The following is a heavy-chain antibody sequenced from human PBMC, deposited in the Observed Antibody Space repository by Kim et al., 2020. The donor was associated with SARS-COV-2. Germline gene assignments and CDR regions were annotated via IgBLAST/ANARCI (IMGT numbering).Heavy chain of an antibody. CDR2: IYYSGST. CDR1: GGSISRGAYY. J-gene: IGHJ4*02. V-gene: IGHV4-31*03. Sequence: SETLSLTCTVSGGSISRGAYYWSWVRQQPGKGLEWIGYIYYSGSTYYNPSLKSRITISVDTSKNQFSLMLTSVTAADTAVYYCARVVSREEWADYWGQGTLVTVSS. D-gene: IGHD3-3*01. CDR3: ARVVSREEWADY.